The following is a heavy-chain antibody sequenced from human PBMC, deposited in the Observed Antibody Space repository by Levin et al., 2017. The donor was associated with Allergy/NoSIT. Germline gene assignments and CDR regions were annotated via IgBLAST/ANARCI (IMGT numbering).Heavy chain of an antibody. J-gene: IGHJ6*03. Sequence: QPGGSLRLSCSVSGFTFSSYAMHWVRQAPGKGLEYVSAISTNGGSTYYADSVKGRFTISRDNSKNTLYLQMSSLRAEDTAMFYCVRSGYSSSWSYMDVWGKGTTVTVSS. V-gene: IGHV3-64D*06. CDR3: VRSGYSSSWSYMDV. CDR2: ISTNGGST. D-gene: IGHD6-13*01. CDR1: GFTFSSYA.